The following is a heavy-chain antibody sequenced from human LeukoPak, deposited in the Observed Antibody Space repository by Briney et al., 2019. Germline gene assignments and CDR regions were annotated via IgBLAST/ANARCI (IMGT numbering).Heavy chain of an antibody. CDR3: ARLPEVWGAYPLSNWFDP. V-gene: IGHV4-59*01. CDR1: GGSFSGYY. CDR2: IYYSGCT. Sequence: SETLSLTCAVYGGSFSGYYWSWIRQPPGKGLEWIGYIYYSGCTNYNPSLKSRVTISVDTSRNQFSLKLSSVTAADTAVYYCARLPEVWGAYPLSNWFDPWGQGTLVTVSS. D-gene: IGHD3-16*01. J-gene: IGHJ5*02.